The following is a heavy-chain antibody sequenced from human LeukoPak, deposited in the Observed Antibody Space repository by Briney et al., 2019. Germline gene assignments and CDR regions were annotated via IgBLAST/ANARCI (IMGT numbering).Heavy chain of an antibody. CDR3: ARAYYDSSGYLLDY. D-gene: IGHD3-22*01. Sequence: ASVKVSCKASGYTFTSYGISWVRQAPGQGLEWMGWISAYNGNTNYAQKLQGRVTMTRDTSISTAYMELSRLRSDDTAVYYCARAYYDSSGYLLDYWGQGTLVTVSS. CDR1: GYTFTSYG. CDR2: ISAYNGNT. J-gene: IGHJ4*02. V-gene: IGHV1-18*01.